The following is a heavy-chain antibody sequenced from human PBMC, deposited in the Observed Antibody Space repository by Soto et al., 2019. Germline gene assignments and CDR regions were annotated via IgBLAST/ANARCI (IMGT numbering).Heavy chain of an antibody. J-gene: IGHJ4*02. CDR2: ISWNNGST. V-gene: IGHV3-9*01. Sequence: EVQLVESGGGLVQPGRSLRISCAASGFTFDDYAMHWVRQVPGKGLDWVSGISWNNGSTAYADSVKGRFIIARDNARNSLHLERTSLRVEDTAFYYCVKARGPVLVAPIFDYWGRGTLVTVSS. D-gene: IGHD5-12*01. CDR3: VKARGPVLVAPIFDY. CDR1: GFTFDDYA.